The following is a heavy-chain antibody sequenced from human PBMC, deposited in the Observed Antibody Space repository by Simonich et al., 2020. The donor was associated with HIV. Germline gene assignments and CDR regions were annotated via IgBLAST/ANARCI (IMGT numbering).Heavy chain of an antibody. D-gene: IGHD2-15*01. CDR2: INHSETT. V-gene: IGHV4-34*01. J-gene: IGHJ4*02. CDR3: ARVGRGAEFDY. CDR1: GGSFRGYY. Sequence: QVQLQQWGDGLLKPSETLALTCAVYGGSFRGYYWSWIRQPPGKGLEWIGEINHSETTNYNPSLTSRVTISVDTSKNQFSLKLSSVTAADTAVYYCARVGRGAEFDYWGQGTLVTVSS.